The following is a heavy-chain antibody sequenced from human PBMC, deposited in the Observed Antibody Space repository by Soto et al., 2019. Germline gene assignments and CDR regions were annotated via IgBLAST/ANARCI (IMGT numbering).Heavy chain of an antibody. CDR2: IKKDGSRT. Sequence: EAQLVESGGGLVQPGGSLRLSCEASGFSLGSYWMTWVRQAPGKGLEWVANIKKDGSRTSYLDSVRGQFTISRDNVGNSLSLQMDSLRAEDTGLYFCARDVSPGTSTLYLDAFDIWGQGKMVTVSS. D-gene: IGHD2-8*01. CDR3: ARDVSPGTSTLYLDAFDI. J-gene: IGHJ3*02. V-gene: IGHV3-7*05. CDR1: GFSLGSYW.